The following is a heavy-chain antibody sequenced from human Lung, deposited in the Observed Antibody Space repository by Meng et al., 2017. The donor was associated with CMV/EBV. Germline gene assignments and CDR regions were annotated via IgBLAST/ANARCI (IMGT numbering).Heavy chain of an antibody. V-gene: IGHV3-53*01. J-gene: IGHJ6*02. CDR1: GFTVSSDY. CDR3: GRDPGIPNVIHV. Sequence: GESXKISCAASGFTVSSDYMSWVRQAPGKGLEWVSVIYGGGGTDYGDSVKGRFTISRDSSQNTVYLQMNGLRAEDTAVYYCGRDPGIPNVIHVWGQGTTVTVSS. CDR2: IYGGGGT. D-gene: IGHD2/OR15-2a*01.